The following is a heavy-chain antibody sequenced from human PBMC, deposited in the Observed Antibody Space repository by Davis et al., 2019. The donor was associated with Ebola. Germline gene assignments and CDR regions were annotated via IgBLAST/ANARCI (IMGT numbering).Heavy chain of an antibody. J-gene: IGHJ3*02. V-gene: IGHV3-30*04. CDR3: ARGAYGDYIVKAFDI. CDR2: ISYDGDNN. D-gene: IGHD4-17*01. Sequence: SCKASGFTFSSYTLHWVRQAPGKGLEWVAVISYDGDNNYHADSVQGRFTISRDNSKNTLYLQMNSLRAEDTAIYYCARGAYGDYIVKAFDIWGQGTKVTVSS. CDR1: GFTFSSYT.